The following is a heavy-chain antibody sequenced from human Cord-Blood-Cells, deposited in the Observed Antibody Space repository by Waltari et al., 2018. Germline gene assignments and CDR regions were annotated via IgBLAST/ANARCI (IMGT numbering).Heavy chain of an antibody. Sequence: QVQLQESGPGLVKPSETLSLTCTVSGGSISSYYWSWIRQPPGKGLEWIGYFYYSGGPNSNPPLRSRATISVTTSKNQCSRKRSSVTAADTAVYYWARAGTTYFDYWGQGTRVTASP. CDR2: FYYSGGP. CDR3: ARAGTTYFDY. CDR1: GGSISSYY. J-gene: IGHJ4*02. V-gene: IGHV4-59*01. D-gene: IGHD1-1*01.